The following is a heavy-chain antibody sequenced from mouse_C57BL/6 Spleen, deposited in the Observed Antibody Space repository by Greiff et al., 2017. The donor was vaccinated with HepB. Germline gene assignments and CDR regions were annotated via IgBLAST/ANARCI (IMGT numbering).Heavy chain of an antibody. Sequence: LVESGAELVRPGASVTLSCKASGYTFTDYEMHWVKQTPVHGLEWIGAIDPETGGTAYNQKFKGKAILTADKSSSTAYMELRSLTSEDSAVYYCTRLLYWGQGTTLTVSS. CDR1: GYTFTDYE. J-gene: IGHJ2*01. CDR3: TRLLY. CDR2: IDPETGGT. V-gene: IGHV1-15*01.